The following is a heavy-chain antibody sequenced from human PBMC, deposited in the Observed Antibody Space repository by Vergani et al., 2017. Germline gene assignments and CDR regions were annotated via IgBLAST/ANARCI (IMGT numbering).Heavy chain of an antibody. CDR3: AKGWRDIVVVVAANAFDY. CDR1: GFTFSSYG. Sequence: QVQLVESGGGVVQPGRSLRLSCAASGFTFSSYGMHWVRQAPGKGLEWVAVISYDGSNKYYADSVKGRFTISRDNSKNTLYLQMNSLRAEDTAVYYCAKGWRDIVVVVAANAFDYWGQGTLVTVSS. J-gene: IGHJ4*02. CDR2: ISYDGSNK. D-gene: IGHD2-15*01. V-gene: IGHV3-30*18.